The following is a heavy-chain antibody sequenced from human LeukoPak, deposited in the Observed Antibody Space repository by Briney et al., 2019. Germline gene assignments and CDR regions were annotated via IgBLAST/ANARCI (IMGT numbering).Heavy chain of an antibody. CDR2: ISAYNGNT. CDR3: ARAVRAYYYDSSGYYLDY. D-gene: IGHD3-22*01. Sequence: ASVKDSCKASGYTFTSYGISWVRQAPGQGLEWMGWISAYNGNTNYAQKLQGRVTMTTDTSTSKAYMELRSLRSDDTAVYYCARAVRAYYYDSSGYYLDYWGQGTLVTVSS. J-gene: IGHJ4*02. CDR1: GYTFTSYG. V-gene: IGHV1-18*01.